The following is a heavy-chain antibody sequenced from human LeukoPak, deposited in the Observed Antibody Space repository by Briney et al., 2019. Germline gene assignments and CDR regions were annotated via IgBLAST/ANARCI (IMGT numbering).Heavy chain of an antibody. D-gene: IGHD4-11*01. CDR2: INPNSGGT. CDR3: ARDSSDSNYVSGGWFDP. CDR1: GYTFTGYY. V-gene: IGHV1-2*02. Sequence: ASVKVSCKASGYTFTGYYMHWVRQAPGQGLEWMGWINPNSGGTNYAQKFQGRVTMTRDMSTSTVYMELSSLRSEDTAVYYCARDSSDSNYVSGGWFDPWGQGTLVTVSS. J-gene: IGHJ5*02.